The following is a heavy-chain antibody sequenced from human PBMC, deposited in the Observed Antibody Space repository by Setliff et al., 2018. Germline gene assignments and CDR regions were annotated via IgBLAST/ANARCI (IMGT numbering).Heavy chain of an antibody. CDR1: GYTFTGYY. CDR2: INPNSGVT. J-gene: IGHJ5*02. V-gene: IGHV1-2*02. Sequence: ASVKVSCKASGYTFTGYYMHWIRQAPGQGLEWVGWINPNSGVTNYAQKFQGRVTMTRDTSISTAYMELSSLRSDDTAVYYCARVATLIRGVTVNWCDPWG. CDR3: ARVATLIRGVTVNWCDP. D-gene: IGHD3-10*01.